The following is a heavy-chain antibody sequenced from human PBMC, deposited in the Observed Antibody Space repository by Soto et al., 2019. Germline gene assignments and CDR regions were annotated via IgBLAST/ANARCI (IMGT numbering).Heavy chain of an antibody. D-gene: IGHD4-17*01. CDR2: ISAYNGNT. V-gene: IGHV1-18*01. J-gene: IGHJ4*02. Sequence: QVQLVQSGAEVKKPGASVKVACKASGYTFTSYGISWVRQAPGQGLEWMGWISAYNGNTNYAQTLHGRITVTTNPPTGTASTDLRSPGSDGTAVYYCARGTTVETGGSRGQGTLVTVPS. CDR3: ARGTTVETGGS. CDR1: GYTFTSYG.